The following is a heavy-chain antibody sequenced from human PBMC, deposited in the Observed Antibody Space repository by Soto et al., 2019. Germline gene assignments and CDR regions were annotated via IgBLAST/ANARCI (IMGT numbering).Heavy chain of an antibody. J-gene: IGHJ5*01. V-gene: IGHV3-23*01. Sequence: EVQLLESGGGLVQPGGSLRLSCAASGLTFSRHAMAWVRQAPGKGLEWLSSISESSSSTYYADSVKGRFTISKDKSKNMLYLQMNSLRAEDTAVYYCAKKPNGFDSWGQGTLVTVSS. CDR2: ISESSSST. CDR1: GLTFSRHA. CDR3: AKKPNGFDS.